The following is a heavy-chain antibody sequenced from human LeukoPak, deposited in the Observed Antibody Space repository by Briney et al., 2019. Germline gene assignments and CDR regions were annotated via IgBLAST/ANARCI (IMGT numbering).Heavy chain of an antibody. V-gene: IGHV1-2*02. CDR2: ISPHSGVT. J-gene: IGHJ4*02. CDR1: GYTFTGYS. CDR3: ARELRGSGYDLFDY. D-gene: IGHD5-12*01. Sequence: ASVKVSCEASGYTFTGYSMHWVRQAPGQGLEWMGWISPHSGVTNYAQKFQGRVTMTWDTSISTAYMELSRLTSDDTAVYYCARELRGSGYDLFDYWGQGTLVTVSS.